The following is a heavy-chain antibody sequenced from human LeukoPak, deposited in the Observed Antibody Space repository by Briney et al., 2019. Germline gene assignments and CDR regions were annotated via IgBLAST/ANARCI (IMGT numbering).Heavy chain of an antibody. J-gene: IGHJ5*02. D-gene: IGHD3-10*01. V-gene: IGHV3-74*01. Sequence: GGSLRLSCAASGFTFSSYWMHWVRQGPGKGLVWVSRIKSDGSSTSYADSVKGRFTISRDNAKNTLYLQMNSLRDEDTAVYYCARESGYHGSGFDPWGQGTLVTVSS. CDR2: IKSDGSST. CDR3: ARESGYHGSGFDP. CDR1: GFTFSSYW.